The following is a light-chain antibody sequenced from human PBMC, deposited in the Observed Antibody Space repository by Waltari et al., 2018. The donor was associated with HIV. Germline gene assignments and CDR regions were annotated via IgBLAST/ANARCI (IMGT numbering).Light chain of an antibody. CDR3: CAYAGSYTL. CDR1: YNY. Sequence: YNYVSWYQQHPNKAPKLMIYDVTKRPSGVPDRFSGSKSGNTASLTISGLQADDEADYYCCAYAGSYTLFGGGTKVTVL. V-gene: IGLV2-11*03. J-gene: IGLJ3*02. CDR2: DVT.